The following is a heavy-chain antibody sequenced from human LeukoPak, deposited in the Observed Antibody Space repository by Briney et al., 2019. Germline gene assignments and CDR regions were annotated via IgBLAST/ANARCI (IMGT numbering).Heavy chain of an antibody. D-gene: IGHD5-12*01. CDR1: GFTFSIYS. Sequence: GGSLRLSCAASGFTFSIYSMNWVRQAPGKGLEWVSYISSSSSTIYYADSVKGRFTISRDNAKNSLYLQMNSLRAEDTAVYYCARDASGYDSNTFDYWGQGTLVTVSS. CDR2: ISSSSSTI. J-gene: IGHJ4*02. V-gene: IGHV3-48*01. CDR3: ARDASGYDSNTFDY.